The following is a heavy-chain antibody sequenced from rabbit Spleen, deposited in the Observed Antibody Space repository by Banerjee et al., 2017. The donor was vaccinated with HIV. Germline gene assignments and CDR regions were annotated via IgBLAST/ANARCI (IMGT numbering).Heavy chain of an antibody. D-gene: IGHD4-1*01. Sequence: QLVESGGGLVQPGGSLKLSCKASGFDFSRYYMSWVRQAPGKGLEWIGDIDPIFGIAVYASWVNGRFTISSHNAQKTLYLQLNSLTAADTATYFCVREVAGKFNLWGQGTLVTV. CDR3: VREVAGKFNL. V-gene: IGHV1S7*01. J-gene: IGHJ4*01. CDR1: GFDFSRYY. CDR2: IDPIFGIA.